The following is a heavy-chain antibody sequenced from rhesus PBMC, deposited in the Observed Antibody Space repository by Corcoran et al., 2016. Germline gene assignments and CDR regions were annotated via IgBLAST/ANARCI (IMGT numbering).Heavy chain of an antibody. V-gene: IGHV3-16*02. CDR2: IKKKADGGTA. CDR1: GFTFSNYW. D-gene: IGHD5-12*01. J-gene: IGHJ4*01. Sequence: EVQLVESGGGLVQPGGSLRLSCAASGFTFSNYWISWVRQAPGKGLDWVGRIKKKADGGTAANAEAGKGRFTIPRDDSKNTLYLQMNSLKTEDTAVYYCARAGYSYRYTHDYFDYWGQGVLVTVSS. CDR3: ARAGYSYRYTHDYFDY.